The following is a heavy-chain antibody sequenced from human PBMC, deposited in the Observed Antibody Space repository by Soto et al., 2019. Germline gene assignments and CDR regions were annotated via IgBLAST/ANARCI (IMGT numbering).Heavy chain of an antibody. V-gene: IGHV3-30-3*01. J-gene: IGHJ4*02. CDR2: ISYDGSNK. Sequence: ESGGGVVQPGRSLRLSCAASGFTFSSYAMHWVRQAPGKGLEWVAVISYDGSNKYYADSVKGRFTISRDNSKNTLYLQMNSLRAEDTAVYYCARGYYYDSSGYSLGYWGQGTLVTVSS. CDR1: GFTFSSYA. D-gene: IGHD3-22*01. CDR3: ARGYYYDSSGYSLGY.